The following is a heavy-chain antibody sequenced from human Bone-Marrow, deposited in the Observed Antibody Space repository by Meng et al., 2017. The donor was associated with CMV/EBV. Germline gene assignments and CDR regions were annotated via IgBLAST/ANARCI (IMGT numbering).Heavy chain of an antibody. V-gene: IGHV3-7*01. CDR3: ARETRPTAFDY. D-gene: IGHD4-23*01. Sequence: GESLKISCAASGFTFSSYWMHWVRQAPGKGLEWVANIKQDGSEKYYVDSVKGRFTISRDNAKNSLYLQMNSLRAEDTAVYYCARETRPTAFDYWGQGTLVTVSS. J-gene: IGHJ4*02. CDR2: IKQDGSEK. CDR1: GFTFSSYW.